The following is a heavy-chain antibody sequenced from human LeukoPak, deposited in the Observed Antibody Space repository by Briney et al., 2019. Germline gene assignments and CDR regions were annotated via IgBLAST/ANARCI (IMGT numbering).Heavy chain of an antibody. Sequence: SETLSLTCTVSGGSISSSSYYWGWIRQPPGKGLEWIGSIYYSGSTYYNPSLKSRVTISVDTSKNQFSLKLSSVTAADTAVYYCAGLGGYDFIFDYWGQGTLVTVSS. V-gene: IGHV4-39*01. CDR2: IYYSGST. CDR1: GGSISSSSYY. J-gene: IGHJ4*02. D-gene: IGHD3-3*01. CDR3: AGLGGYDFIFDY.